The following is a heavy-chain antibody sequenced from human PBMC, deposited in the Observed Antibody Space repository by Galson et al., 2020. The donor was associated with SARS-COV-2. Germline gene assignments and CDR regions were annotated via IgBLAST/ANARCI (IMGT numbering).Heavy chain of an antibody. D-gene: IGHD3-16*01. V-gene: IGHV3-30*18. J-gene: IGHJ1*01. Sequence: GGSLRLSCAASGFTFSNYGMHWVRQAPGKGLEWVAIISFDGIDKYYADSVKGRFTVSRDNSKNTLYLQMNSLRPEDTAVYYCTKDSAQSARINMTRGGGYLQHWGQGTLVTVSS. CDR1: GFTFSNYG. CDR2: ISFDGIDK. CDR3: TKDSAQSARINMTRGGGYLQH.